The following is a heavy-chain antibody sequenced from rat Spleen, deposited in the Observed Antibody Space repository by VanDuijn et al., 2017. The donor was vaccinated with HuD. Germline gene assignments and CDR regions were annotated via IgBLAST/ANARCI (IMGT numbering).Heavy chain of an antibody. CDR1: GFTFSSYW. CDR3: ARPTTGIPFNY. CDR2: INSSGGST. V-gene: IGHV5-58*01. D-gene: IGHD1-9*01. Sequence: EVQLVETGGGLVQPGRSLKLSCVASGFTFSSYWMYWIRQAPGKGLEWVSSINSSGGSTYYRDSVKGRFTVSRDNAKSTLYLQVDSLRSEDTAIYYCARPTTGIPFNYWGQGVMVTVSS. J-gene: IGHJ2*01.